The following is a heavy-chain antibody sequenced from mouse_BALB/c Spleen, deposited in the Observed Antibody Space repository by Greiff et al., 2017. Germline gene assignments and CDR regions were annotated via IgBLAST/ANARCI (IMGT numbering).Heavy chain of an antibody. CDR3: ASGLYGKYVDYFDY. CDR1: GFTFSSFG. CDR2: ISSGSSTI. Sequence: EVMLVESGGGLVQPGGSRKLSCAASGFTFSSFGMHWVRQAPEKGLEWVAYISSGSSTIYYADTVKGRFTISRDNAKNTLFLQMTSLSSEDTAMYYCASGLYGKYVDYFDYWGEGTTLTVSS. V-gene: IGHV5-17*02. J-gene: IGHJ2*01. D-gene: IGHD2-1*01.